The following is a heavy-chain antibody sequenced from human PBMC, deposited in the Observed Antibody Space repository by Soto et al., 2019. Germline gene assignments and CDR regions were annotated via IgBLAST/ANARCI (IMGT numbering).Heavy chain of an antibody. J-gene: IGHJ5*02. Sequence: SETLSLTCAVSGGSITSGAYYWTWIRQHPWKGLEWIAYIHYSGRTYYNPSLKSRVTISVDTSNNQFSLKLSSVTAADTAVYYCARYYFDSSGYSNWFDPWGQGXLVTVSS. CDR1: GGSITSGAYY. V-gene: IGHV4-31*11. D-gene: IGHD3-22*01. CDR3: ARYYFDSSGYSNWFDP. CDR2: IHYSGRT.